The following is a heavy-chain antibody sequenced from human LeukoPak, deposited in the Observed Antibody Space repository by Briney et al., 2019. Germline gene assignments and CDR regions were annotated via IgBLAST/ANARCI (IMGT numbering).Heavy chain of an antibody. Sequence: SETLSLTCTVSGGPISSYYWSWIRQPPGKGLEWIGYIYYSGSTNYNPSLKSRVTISVDTSKNQFSLKLSSVTAADTAVYYCARAYDSSGYAIDYWGQGTLVTVSS. J-gene: IGHJ4*02. CDR1: GGPISSYY. D-gene: IGHD3-22*01. CDR2: IYYSGST. V-gene: IGHV4-59*08. CDR3: ARAYDSSGYAIDY.